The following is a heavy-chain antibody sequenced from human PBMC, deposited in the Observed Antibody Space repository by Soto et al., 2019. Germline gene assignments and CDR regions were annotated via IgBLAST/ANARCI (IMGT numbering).Heavy chain of an antibody. CDR3: SHSSRYSALDF. V-gene: IGHV2-5*02. J-gene: IGHJ3*01. Sequence: QITLKESGPMLVKPTQTLTLTCTFSGFSLSSSGVSVGWIRQPPGKALEWLAHIYWDDDKRYCPSLKNRLIITKDTSKNQVILTMTDMDPVDTATFYCSHSSRYSALDFWGQGTMVAVSS. D-gene: IGHD2-15*01. CDR1: GFSLSSSGVS. CDR2: IYWDDDK.